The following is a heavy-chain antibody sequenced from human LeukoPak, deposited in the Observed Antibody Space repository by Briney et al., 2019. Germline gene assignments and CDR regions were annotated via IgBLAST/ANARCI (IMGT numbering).Heavy chain of an antibody. CDR1: GYTFTGYY. Sequence: ASVKVSCKASGYTFTGYYMHWVRQAPGQGLEWMGRINPNSGGTNYAQKFQGRVTMTRDTSISTAYMELSRLRSDDTAVYYCARSVYSGYDYGDMDVWGKGTTVTVSS. CDR2: INPNSGGT. V-gene: IGHV1-2*06. J-gene: IGHJ6*03. D-gene: IGHD5-12*01. CDR3: ARSVYSGYDYGDMDV.